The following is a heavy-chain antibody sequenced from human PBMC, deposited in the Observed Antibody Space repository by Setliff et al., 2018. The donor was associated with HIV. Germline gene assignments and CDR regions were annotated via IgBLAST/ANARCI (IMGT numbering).Heavy chain of an antibody. D-gene: IGHD3-22*01. V-gene: IGHV4-59*11. CDR3: ARVYYYDSSGFHYYYYYYMDV. Sequence: PSETLSLTCTVSGGSISSHYWSWIRQPPGKGLEWIGYIYYSGSTNYNPSLKSRVTISVDTSKKQFSLKLSSVTAADTAVYYCARVYYYDSSGFHYYYYYYMDVWGKGTTVTVSS. J-gene: IGHJ6*03. CDR2: IYYSGST. CDR1: GGSISSHY.